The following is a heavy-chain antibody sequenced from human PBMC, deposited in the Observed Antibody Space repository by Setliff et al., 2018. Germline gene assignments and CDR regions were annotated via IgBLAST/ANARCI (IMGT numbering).Heavy chain of an antibody. D-gene: IGHD5-12*01. J-gene: IGHJ4*02. V-gene: IGHV4-39*01. CDR1: GGSISSSSYD. CDR2: IYYSGST. CDR3: ARQSNGYDYYVES. Sequence: ETLSLTCTVSGGSISSSSYDWGWIRQPPGKGLEWIGSIYYSGSTYYNPSLESRVTISVDRSQNQVYLQVTSVSVAETAVYYCARQSNGYDYYVESWGQGNLVTAPQ.